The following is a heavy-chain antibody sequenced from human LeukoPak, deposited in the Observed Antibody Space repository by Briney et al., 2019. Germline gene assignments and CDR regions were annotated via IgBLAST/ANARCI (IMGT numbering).Heavy chain of an antibody. CDR2: IYSGGST. D-gene: IGHD2-15*01. CDR3: ARDTRSYYYYCMDV. CDR1: GFTVSSNY. Sequence: GGSLRLSCAASGFTVSSNYMSWVRQAPGKGLEWVSVIYSGGSTYYADSVKGRFTISRDNSKNTLYLQMNSLRAEDTAVYYCARDTRSYYYYCMDVWGKGTTVTVSS. V-gene: IGHV3-53*01. J-gene: IGHJ6*03.